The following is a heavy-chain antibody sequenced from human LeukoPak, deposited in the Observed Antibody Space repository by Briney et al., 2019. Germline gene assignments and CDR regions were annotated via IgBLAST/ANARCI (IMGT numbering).Heavy chain of an antibody. Sequence: GASVKVSCKASGGTFSSYAISWVRQAPGQGLEWMGRINPNSGGTNYAQKFQGRVTMTRDTSISTAYMELSRLRSDDTAVYYCAAHRYYYGSGSYSSGYWGQGTLVTVSS. V-gene: IGHV1-2*06. CDR1: GGTFSSYA. CDR2: INPNSGGT. CDR3: AAHRYYYGSGSYSSGY. J-gene: IGHJ4*02. D-gene: IGHD3-10*01.